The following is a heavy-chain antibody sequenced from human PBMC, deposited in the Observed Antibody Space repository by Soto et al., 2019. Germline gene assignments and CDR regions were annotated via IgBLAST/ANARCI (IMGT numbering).Heavy chain of an antibody. D-gene: IGHD3-3*01. CDR3: ARTSGYYTYYGMDV. CDR2: IGTAGDT. V-gene: IGHV3-13*01. Sequence: GGSLRLSCAASGFTFSSYDMHWVRQATGKGLEWVSAIGTAGDTYYPGSVKGRFTISRENAKNSLYLQMTSLRAEDTAVYYCARTSGYYTYYGMDVWGQGTTVTVSS. J-gene: IGHJ6*02. CDR1: GFTFSSYD.